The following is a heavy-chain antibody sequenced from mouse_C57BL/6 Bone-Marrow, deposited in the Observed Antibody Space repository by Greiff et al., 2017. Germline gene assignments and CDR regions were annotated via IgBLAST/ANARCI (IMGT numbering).Heavy chain of an antibody. J-gene: IGHJ3*01. CDR2: IYPRSGNT. CDR1: GYTFTSYG. V-gene: IGHV1-81*01. CDR3: ARGGVLRFAY. D-gene: IGHD1-1*01. Sequence: QVQLQQSGAELARPGASVKLSCKASGYTFTSYGISWVKQRTGQGLEWIGEIYPRSGNTYYNAKFKGKATLTADKSSSTAYMELRSLTSEDSAVYVCARGGVLRFAYWGQGTLVTVSA.